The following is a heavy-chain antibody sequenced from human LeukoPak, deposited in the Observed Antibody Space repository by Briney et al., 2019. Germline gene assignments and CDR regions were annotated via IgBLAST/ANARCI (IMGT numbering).Heavy chain of an antibody. J-gene: IGHJ4*02. CDR1: GYTFTSYG. CDR2: ISAYNGNT. CDR3: ARWDGVTTVIYFDY. D-gene: IGHD4-17*01. Sequence: ASVKVSCKASGYTFTSYGISWVRQAPGQGLEWMGWISAYNGNTNYAQKLQGRVTMTTDTSTSTAYMELRSLRSDDTVVYYCARWDGVTTVIYFDYWGQGTLVTVSS. V-gene: IGHV1-18*01.